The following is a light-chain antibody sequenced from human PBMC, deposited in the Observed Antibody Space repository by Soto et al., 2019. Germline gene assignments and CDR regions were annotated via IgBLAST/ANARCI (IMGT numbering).Light chain of an antibody. CDR3: QQYDKWPRT. J-gene: IGKJ1*01. V-gene: IGKV1-39*01. CDR1: QFISTY. CDR2: AAS. Sequence: DIQMTQSPSSLSASVGDRVTITCRASQFISTYLNWYQQKPGKAPKVLIYAASTLQSGVPSRFSGSGSGTEFTLTISNLQSEDFAVYHCQQYDKWPRTFGQGTKVDIK.